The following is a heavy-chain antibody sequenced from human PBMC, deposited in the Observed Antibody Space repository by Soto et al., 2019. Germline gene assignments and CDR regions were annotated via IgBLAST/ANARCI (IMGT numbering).Heavy chain of an antibody. J-gene: IGHJ6*02. CDR2: IMPVFRRP. V-gene: IGHV1-69*12. CDR3: ARDKDRPQLGGNYYFILDV. CDR1: GGTFRTSA. Sequence: QVQLVQSGAEVKKPGSSVKVSCKASGGTFRTSAISWVRQAPGQGLEWVGGIMPVFRRPKYAQNFQDSVTITADESTSTAYMELNSLRSDDTAVYYCARDKDRPQLGGNYYFILDVWGQGTEVTVSS. D-gene: IGHD3-3*02.